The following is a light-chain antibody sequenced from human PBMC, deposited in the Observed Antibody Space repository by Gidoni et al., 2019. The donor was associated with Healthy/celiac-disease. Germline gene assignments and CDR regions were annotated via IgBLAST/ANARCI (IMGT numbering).Light chain of an antibody. CDR1: QSISSY. J-gene: IGKJ1*01. Sequence: DIQMTPSPSSLSASVGGRVTITCRASQSISSYLNWYQQKPGKAPKLLIYGASSLQSGVPSRFSGSGSGTDFTLTISSLQPEDFATYYCQQSYTTPWTFGQXTKVEIK. V-gene: IGKV1-39*01. CDR3: QQSYTTPWT. CDR2: GAS.